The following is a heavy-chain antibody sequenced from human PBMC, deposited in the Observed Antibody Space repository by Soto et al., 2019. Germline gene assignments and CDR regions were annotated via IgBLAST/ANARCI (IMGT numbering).Heavy chain of an antibody. Sequence: GGSLRLSCAASGFTFSRYWMSGVRQAPGKGLEWVANIKQDGSEKYYVDSVKGRFTISRDNAKNSLYLQMNSLQTEDTAVYYCARGSSRFQDPYYSYAMDVWGQGTTVTVSS. CDR2: IKQDGSEK. V-gene: IGHV3-7*03. CDR1: GFTFSRYW. CDR3: ARGSSRFQDPYYSYAMDV. J-gene: IGHJ6*02. D-gene: IGHD6-13*01.